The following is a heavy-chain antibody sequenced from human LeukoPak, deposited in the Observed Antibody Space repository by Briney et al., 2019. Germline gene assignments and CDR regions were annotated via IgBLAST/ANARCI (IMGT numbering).Heavy chain of an antibody. V-gene: IGHV3-7*01. CDR2: IKQDGSEK. CDR1: GFTFSSYW. J-gene: IGHJ6*03. Sequence: PGGSLRLSRAASGFTFSSYWMSWVRQAPGKGLEWVANIKQDGSEKYYVDSVKGRFTISRDNAKNSLYLQMNSLRAEDTAVYYCARDKWAGYYYMDVWGKGTTVTVSS. D-gene: IGHD1-26*01. CDR3: ARDKWAGYYYMDV.